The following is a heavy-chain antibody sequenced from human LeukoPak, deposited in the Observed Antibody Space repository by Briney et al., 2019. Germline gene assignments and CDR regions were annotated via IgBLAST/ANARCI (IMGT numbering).Heavy chain of an antibody. V-gene: IGHV4-59*12. J-gene: IGHJ3*02. Sequence: SETLSLTCTVSGGSISTYYWSWIRQPPGKGLEYIGYIYDSGSTNYNPSLKSRVTMSVDTSKNQFSLKLRSVTAADTAVYYCARVGGITMIVVLITDAFDIWGQGTMVTVSS. CDR3: ARVGGITMIVVLITDAFDI. CDR2: IYDSGST. D-gene: IGHD3-22*01. CDR1: GGSISTYY.